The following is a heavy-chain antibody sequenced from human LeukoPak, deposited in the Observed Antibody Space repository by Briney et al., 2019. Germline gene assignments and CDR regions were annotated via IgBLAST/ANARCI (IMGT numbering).Heavy chain of an antibody. Sequence: GGSLRLSCAASGFTFSSYGMSWVRQAPGKGLEWVSTISGGGVTTYYADSVKGRFTISRDNARNSLYLQMNSLRAEDTAVYYCARAEQYYYDSSGYYYDYWGQGTLVTVSS. CDR2: ISGGGVTT. CDR1: GFTFSSYG. J-gene: IGHJ4*02. CDR3: ARAEQYYYDSSGYYYDY. V-gene: IGHV3-23*01. D-gene: IGHD3-22*01.